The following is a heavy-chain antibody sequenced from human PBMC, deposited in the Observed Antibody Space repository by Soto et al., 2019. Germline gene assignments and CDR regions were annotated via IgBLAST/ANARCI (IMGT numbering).Heavy chain of an antibody. J-gene: IGHJ4*02. V-gene: IGHV4-34*01. D-gene: IGHD6-13*01. Sequence: SETLSLTCAVYGGSFSGYYWSWIRQPPGKGLEWIGEINHSGSTNYNPSLKSRVTISVDTSKNQFSLKLSSVTAADTAVYYCTRLHIAAAFDYWGQGTLVTVSS. CDR1: GGSFSGYY. CDR2: INHSGST. CDR3: TRLHIAAAFDY.